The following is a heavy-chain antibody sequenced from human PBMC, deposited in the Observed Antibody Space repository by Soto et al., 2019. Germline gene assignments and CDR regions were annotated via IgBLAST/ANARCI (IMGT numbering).Heavy chain of an antibody. CDR2: IFHDGTA. D-gene: IGHD2-8*01. CDR1: GVSISSGNW. Sequence: SETLSLTCAVSGVSISSGNWWTWVRQTPQRGLEYIGEIFHDGTANYYPSFERRVAISVDTSKNQFSLKLTSVTAADTAIYFCARLVYDTRLNYMYFDFWGQGALVAVFS. J-gene: IGHJ4*02. V-gene: IGHV4-4*02. CDR3: ARLVYDTRLNYMYFDF.